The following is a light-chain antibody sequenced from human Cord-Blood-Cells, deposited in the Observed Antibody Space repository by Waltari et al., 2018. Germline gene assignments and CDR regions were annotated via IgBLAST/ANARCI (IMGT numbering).Light chain of an antibody. CDR3: QQSYSTPQT. CDR2: AAS. Sequence: IQMTKSPPSLSASVGDSFSITCRASQSISSYLNWYQQKPGKAPKLLIYAASSLQSGVPSRFSGSGSGTDFTLTISSLQPEDFATYYCQQSYSTPQTFGQGTKVEIK. CDR1: QSISSY. V-gene: IGKV1-39*01. J-gene: IGKJ1*01.